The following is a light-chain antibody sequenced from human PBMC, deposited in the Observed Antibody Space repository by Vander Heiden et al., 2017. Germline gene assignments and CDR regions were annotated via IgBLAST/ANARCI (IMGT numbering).Light chain of an antibody. CDR1: SSDVGDYNY. Sequence: QSALTQPASVSGSPGQSITIPCSGTSSDVGDYNYVSWYQKHPGKAPKLMIYGVSERPSGVANRFSGSKSGNTASLTISGLRAEDEADYYCSSYTSSNTLLFGGGTKLTVL. V-gene: IGLV2-14*03. CDR2: GVS. CDR3: SSYTSSNTLL. J-gene: IGLJ2*01.